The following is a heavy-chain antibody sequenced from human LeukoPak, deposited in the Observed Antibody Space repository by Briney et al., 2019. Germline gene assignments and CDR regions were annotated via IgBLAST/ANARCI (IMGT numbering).Heavy chain of an antibody. V-gene: IGHV1-18*01. D-gene: IGHD3-22*01. J-gene: IGHJ6*02. CDR1: GYTFTSYG. CDR2: ISAYNGNT. CDR3: ARDYYDSSGYWGLTYYYGMDV. Sequence: ASVKVSCKASGYTFTSYGISWVRQAPGQGLEWMGWISAYNGNTNYAQKLQGRVTMTTDTSTSTAYMELRSLRSDDTAVYYCARDYYDSSGYWGLTYYYGMDVWGQGTTATVSS.